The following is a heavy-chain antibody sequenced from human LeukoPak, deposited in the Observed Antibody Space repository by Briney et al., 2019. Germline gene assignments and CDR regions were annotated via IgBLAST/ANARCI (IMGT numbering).Heavy chain of an antibody. CDR3: ARTFPGDY. D-gene: IGHD2/OR15-2a*01. V-gene: IGHV1-8*01. CDR2: MNPNNGNT. CDR1: GYTFTSYD. J-gene: IGHJ4*02. Sequence: ASVKVSCKASGYTFTSYDINWVQQATGQGLEWLGWMNPNNGNTAYAQRFQGRVTMTRDTSKSTAYMELSSLRYEDTAVYYCARTFPGDYWGQGTLVTVSS.